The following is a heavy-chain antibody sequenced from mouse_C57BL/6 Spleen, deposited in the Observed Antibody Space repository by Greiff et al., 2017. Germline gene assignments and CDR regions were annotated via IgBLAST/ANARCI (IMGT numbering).Heavy chain of an antibody. CDR3: AREKYGSSYAMDY. CDR1: GFSLTSYA. Sequence: VQRVESGPGLVAPSQSLSITCTVSGFSLTSYAISWVRQPPGKGLEWLGVIWTGGGTNYNSALKSRLSISKDNSKSQVFLKMNSLQTDDTARYYCAREKYGSSYAMDYWGQGTSVTVSS. J-gene: IGHJ4*01. D-gene: IGHD1-1*01. CDR2: IWTGGGT. V-gene: IGHV2-9-1*01.